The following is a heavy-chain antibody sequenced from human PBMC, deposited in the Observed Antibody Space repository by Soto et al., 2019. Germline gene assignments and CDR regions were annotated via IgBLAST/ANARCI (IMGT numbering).Heavy chain of an antibody. CDR1: GGSIRSGGYS. CDR2: IYHSGST. Sequence: QLQLQESGSGLVRPSQTLSLTCTVSGGSIRSGGYSWNWIRQPPGKGLEWIGYIYHSGSTLYNPSLKSRLPISVDKSKTQFSLKLTSVTAADTAVYYCARDQLEGNWFDPWGQGTLVTVSS. CDR3: ARDQLEGNWFDP. D-gene: IGHD1-1*01. J-gene: IGHJ5*02. V-gene: IGHV4-30-2*01.